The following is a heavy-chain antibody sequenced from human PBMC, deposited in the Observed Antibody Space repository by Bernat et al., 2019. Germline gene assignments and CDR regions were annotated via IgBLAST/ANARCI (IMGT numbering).Heavy chain of an antibody. CDR2: IYSGGST. CDR1: GFTVSSNY. D-gene: IGHD3-9*01. V-gene: IGHV3-53*02. CDR3: ARDPTDYDILTASMENSAYGMDV. Sequence: EVQLVETGGGLIQPGGSLRLSCAASGFTVSSNYMSWVRQAPGKGLEWVSVIYSGGSTYYADSVKGRFPISRDNSKNTLYLQMNSLRAEDTAVYYCARDPTDYDILTASMENSAYGMDVWGQGTTVTVSS. J-gene: IGHJ6*02.